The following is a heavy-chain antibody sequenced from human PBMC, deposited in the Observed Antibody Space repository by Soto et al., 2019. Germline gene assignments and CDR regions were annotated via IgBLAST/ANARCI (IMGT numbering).Heavy chain of an antibody. CDR2: IIPIFGTA. J-gene: IGHJ4*02. V-gene: IGHV1-69*13. D-gene: IGHD1-26*01. CDR1: GGTFSSYA. CDR3: ARTGLGVHDDFDY. Sequence: SVKVSCKASGGTFSSYAISWVRQAPGQGLEWMGGIIPIFGTANYAQKFQGRVTITADASTGTAYMELSSLRSEDTAVYYCARTGLGVHDDFDYWGQGTPVTVSS.